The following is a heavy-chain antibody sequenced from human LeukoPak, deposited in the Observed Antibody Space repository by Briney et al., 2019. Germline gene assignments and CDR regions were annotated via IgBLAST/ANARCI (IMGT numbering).Heavy chain of an antibody. CDR2: IYYSGST. D-gene: IGHD2-15*01. Sequence: SETLSLTCTVSGGSISSYYWSWIRQPPGKGLEWIGYIYYSGSTNYNPSLKSRVTISVDTSKNQFSLKLSSVTAADTAVYYCARNLGYCSGGSCSQPWGQGTLVTVSS. CDR3: ARNLGYCSGGSCSQP. J-gene: IGHJ5*02. CDR1: GGSISSYY. V-gene: IGHV4-59*08.